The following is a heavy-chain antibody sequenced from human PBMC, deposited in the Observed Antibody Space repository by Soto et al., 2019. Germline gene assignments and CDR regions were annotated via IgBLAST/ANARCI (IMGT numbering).Heavy chain of an antibody. CDR3: ATRHELRFPPHTRSFDY. D-gene: IGHD3-3*01. CDR1: GSTLAELS. CDR2: FDPEDDDI. J-gene: IGHJ4*02. Sequence: ASVRVSFPVSGSTLAELSMRWVRQATGKGLEWMGGFDPEDDDIIYAQTFQGRVTMTEDTSTDTAYMELSTLRSEDTAVYYCATRHELRFPPHTRSFDYWGQGSLVTVSS. V-gene: IGHV1-24*01.